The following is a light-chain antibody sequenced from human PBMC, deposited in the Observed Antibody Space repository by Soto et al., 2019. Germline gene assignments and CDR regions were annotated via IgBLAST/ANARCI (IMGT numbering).Light chain of an antibody. CDR1: NIGHKG. J-gene: IGLJ1*01. Sequence: SHGRAQPPSVSVAPGHTSRITCGGNNIGHKGVHLYQQKPGQAPVLVVFDDSDRPSGVPERFSGSDTENKATLTISRVEAGDEADYSCQVWDSVSDHYVFGNGTKVTVL. V-gene: IGLV3-21*02. CDR3: QVWDSVSDHYV. CDR2: DDS.